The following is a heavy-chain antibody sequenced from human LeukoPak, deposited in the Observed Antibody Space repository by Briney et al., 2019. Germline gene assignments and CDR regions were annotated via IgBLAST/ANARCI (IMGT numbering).Heavy chain of an antibody. Sequence: SETLSLTCTVSGGSISDYYWSWIRQPPGKGLEWIGYIYYSGSTYYNPSLKGRVTISVDTSKNQFSLKLSSVTAADTAVYYCARRGTSLDYWGQDTLVTVSS. CDR1: GGSISDYY. CDR3: ARRGTSLDY. J-gene: IGHJ4*02. V-gene: IGHV4-59*01. D-gene: IGHD1-1*01. CDR2: IYYSGST.